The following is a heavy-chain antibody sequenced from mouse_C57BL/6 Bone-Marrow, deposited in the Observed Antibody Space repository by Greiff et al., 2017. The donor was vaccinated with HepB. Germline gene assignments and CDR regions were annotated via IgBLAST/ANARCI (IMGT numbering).Heavy chain of an antibody. V-gene: IGHV1-26*01. D-gene: IGHD1-1*01. J-gene: IGHJ1*03. CDR3: ARPLFITTDWYFDV. CDR2: INPNNGGT. CDR1: GYTFTDYY. Sequence: VQLQQSGPELVKPGASVKISCKASGYTFTDYYMNWVKQSHGKSLEWIGDINPNNGGTSYTQKLKGKATLTVDKSSSTAYMELRSLTSEDSAVYYCARPLFITTDWYFDVWGTGTTVTVSS.